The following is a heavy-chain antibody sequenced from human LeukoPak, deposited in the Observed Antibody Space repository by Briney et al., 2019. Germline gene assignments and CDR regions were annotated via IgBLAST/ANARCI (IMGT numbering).Heavy chain of an antibody. D-gene: IGHD3-16*01. V-gene: IGHV4-31*03. Sequence: SETLSLTCTVSGGSISSSDYYWTWIRHHPGKGLEWIGYIYYSGSTYYNPSLKSRLSISVDTSKNQFSLKLSSVTAAYTALYYCARDKGGYFDYWGQGTMVTVSS. CDR1: GGSISSSDYY. J-gene: IGHJ4*02. CDR3: ARDKGGYFDY. CDR2: IYYSGST.